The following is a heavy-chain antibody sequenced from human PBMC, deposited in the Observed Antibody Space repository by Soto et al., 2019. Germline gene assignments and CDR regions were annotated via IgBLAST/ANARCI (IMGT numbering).Heavy chain of an antibody. Sequence: SETLSLPCTVSGGSISSGGYYWSWLRQHPGKGLEWIGYIYYSGSTYYNPSLKSRVTISVDTSKNQFSLKLSSVTAPDTAVYYCARARRILVVVVAERLWPNPMGGVGSFDYWGQGTLVTVSS. CDR3: ARARRILVVVVAERLWPNPMGGVGSFDY. CDR1: GGSISSGGYY. J-gene: IGHJ4*02. D-gene: IGHD2-15*01. CDR2: IYYSGST. V-gene: IGHV4-31*03.